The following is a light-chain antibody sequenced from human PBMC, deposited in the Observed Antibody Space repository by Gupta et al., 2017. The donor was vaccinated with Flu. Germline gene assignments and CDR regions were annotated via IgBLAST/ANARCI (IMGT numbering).Light chain of an antibody. Sequence: EVVLTQSPATLSLSPGERATLSCRASQSVSSYLSWYQQKVGQPPRLLISDTSNRGHGIPARCSGSGGGTDVNLTISSREPEDFEVYYCQQRSNGHPRVTFGQGTRLEI. CDR3: QQRSNGHPRVT. J-gene: IGKJ5*01. CDR2: DTS. CDR1: QSVSSY. V-gene: IGKV3-11*01.